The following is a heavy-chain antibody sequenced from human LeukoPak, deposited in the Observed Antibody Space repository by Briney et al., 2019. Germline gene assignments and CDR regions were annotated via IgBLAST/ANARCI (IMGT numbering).Heavy chain of an antibody. CDR3: TRQAPSNIAVAGTFDY. CDR1: GFTISGSA. CDR2: IRSKANSYAT. Sequence: GGSLRLSCAASGFTISGSAMHWVRQASGKGLEWVGRIRSKANSYATAYAASVKGRFTISRDDSKSTAYLQMNSLKTEDTAVYYCTRQAPSNIAVAGTFDYWGQGTLVTVSS. J-gene: IGHJ4*02. D-gene: IGHD6-19*01. V-gene: IGHV3-73*01.